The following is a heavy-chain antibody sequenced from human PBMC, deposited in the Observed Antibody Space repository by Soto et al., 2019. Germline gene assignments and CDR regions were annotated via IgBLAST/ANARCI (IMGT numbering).Heavy chain of an antibody. CDR2: INAGNGNA. V-gene: IGHV1-3*01. Sequence: QVQLVQSGAEVKKPGASVKVSCKASGYSFTTYLMHWVRQAPGQRLEWMGWINAGNGNAIYSQRFQGRVSITTDTSASTAYMELSSLRSEDTAVYYCARAQDYDFWSASYYFDFWGQGTLVTVSS. CDR3: ARAQDYDFWSASYYFDF. CDR1: GYSFTTYL. J-gene: IGHJ4*02. D-gene: IGHD3-3*01.